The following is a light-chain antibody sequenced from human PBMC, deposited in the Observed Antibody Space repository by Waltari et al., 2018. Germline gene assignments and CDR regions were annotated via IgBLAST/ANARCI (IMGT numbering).Light chain of an antibody. J-gene: IGLJ2*01. V-gene: IGLV2-14*01. CDR1: SSYIGGYDY. CDR3: NSFTSRTSQFI. CDR2: EVN. Sequence: QSALTQPASVSGSPGPSITISCTGSSSYIGGYDYSSWYQHHPGKGPTVTIFEVNNRPSGVSDRFSGSKSGNTASLTISGLQAEDEADYYCNSFTSRTSQFIFGGGTKLTVL.